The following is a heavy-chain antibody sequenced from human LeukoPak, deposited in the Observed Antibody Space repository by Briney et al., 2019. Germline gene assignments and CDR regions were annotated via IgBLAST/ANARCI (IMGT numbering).Heavy chain of an antibody. CDR1: GGTFSSYA. CDR3: ARRPPAWPWEPRFGYYYYGMDV. V-gene: IGHV1-69*04. CDR2: IIPILGIA. D-gene: IGHD1-26*01. J-gene: IGHJ6*02. Sequence: GASVKVSCKASGGTFSSYAISWVRQAPGQGLEWMGRIIPILGIANYAQKFQGRVTITADESTSTAYMELRSLRSDDTAVYYCARRPPAWPWEPRFGYYYYGMDVWGQGTTVTVSS.